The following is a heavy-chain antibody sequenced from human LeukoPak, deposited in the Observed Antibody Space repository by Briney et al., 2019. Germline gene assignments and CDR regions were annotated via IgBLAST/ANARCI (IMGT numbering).Heavy chain of an antibody. J-gene: IGHJ5*02. CDR3: TTDSYYDFWSGYWRFDP. CDR2: IKSKTDGGTT. Sequence: GGSLRLSCAASGFTFSNAWMSWVRQAPGKGLEWVGRIKSKTDGGTTDYAAPVKGRFTISRDDSKNTLYLQMNSLKTEDTAVYYCTTDSYYDFWSGYWRFDPWGQGTPVTVSS. D-gene: IGHD3-3*01. CDR1: GFTFSNAW. V-gene: IGHV3-15*01.